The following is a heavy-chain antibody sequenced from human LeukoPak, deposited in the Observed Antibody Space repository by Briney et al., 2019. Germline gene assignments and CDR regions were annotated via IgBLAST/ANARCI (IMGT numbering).Heavy chain of an antibody. J-gene: IGHJ3*02. D-gene: IGHD3-16*02. Sequence: PSETLSLTCAVYGGSFSGYYWSWIRQPPGKGLEWIGYIYYSGSTNYNPSLKSRVTISVDTSKNQFSLKLSSVTAADTAVYYCARSEITFGGVIPHNAFDIWGQGTMVTVSS. CDR1: GGSFSGYY. CDR2: IYYSGST. CDR3: ARSEITFGGVIPHNAFDI. V-gene: IGHV4-59*01.